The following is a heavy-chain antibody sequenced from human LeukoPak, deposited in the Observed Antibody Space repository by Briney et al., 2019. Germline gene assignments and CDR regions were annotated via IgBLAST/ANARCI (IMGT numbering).Heavy chain of an antibody. CDR3: ARAAGPLAAPDF. CDR2: IYYSGST. CDR1: GGSISSGGYY. Sequence: PSQTLSLTCTVSGGSISSGGYYWSWIRQHPGKSLEWIGYIYYSGSTNYNPSLKSRVTISVDTSKNQFSLKLSSVTAADTAVYYCARAAGPLAAPDFWGQGTPVTVSS. D-gene: IGHD6-13*01. J-gene: IGHJ4*02. V-gene: IGHV4-61*08.